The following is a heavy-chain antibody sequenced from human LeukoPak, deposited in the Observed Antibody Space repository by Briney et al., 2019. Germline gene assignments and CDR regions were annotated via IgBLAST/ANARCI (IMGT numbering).Heavy chain of an antibody. CDR2: ISYDANNE. Sequence: PGGSLRLSCAASGFTFSSYGMHWVRQAPGKGLEWLAVISYDANNEYYGDSVKGRFTISRDNSKNTLYLQMNSLRPEDTAVYYCAKDLNYDILTGPLDYWGQGTLVTVSS. CDR1: GFTFSSYG. J-gene: IGHJ4*02. V-gene: IGHV3-30*18. CDR3: AKDLNYDILTGPLDY. D-gene: IGHD3-9*01.